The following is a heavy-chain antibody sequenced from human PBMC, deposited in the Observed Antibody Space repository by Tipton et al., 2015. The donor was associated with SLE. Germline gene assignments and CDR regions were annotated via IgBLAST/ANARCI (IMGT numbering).Heavy chain of an antibody. CDR3: VRSRGYSSSWEFFDY. CDR2: INWNGGTI. Sequence: SLRLSCAASVFTFDDYGMSWVRRVPGKGLEWVSGINWNGGTIGLVDSVKGRFTISRDNAKNSLYLQMNSLRAEDTALYHCVRSRGYSSSWEFFDYWGQGTLVTVSS. V-gene: IGHV3-20*01. J-gene: IGHJ4*02. CDR1: VFTFDDYG. D-gene: IGHD6-13*01.